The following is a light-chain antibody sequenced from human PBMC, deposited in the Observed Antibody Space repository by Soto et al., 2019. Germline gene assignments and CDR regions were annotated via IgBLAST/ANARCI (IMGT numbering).Light chain of an antibody. J-gene: IGKJ1*01. CDR3: QQSYSIPWT. CDR2: AAS. Sequence: DIQMTQPPSSLSASVGDRVTITCRASQSISNYLNWYQQKPGTVPKLLIYAASSLQSGVPSRFSGSGSGTEFTLTISSLQPEDFATYYCQQSYSIPWTFGQGTKVEIK. V-gene: IGKV1-39*01. CDR1: QSISNY.